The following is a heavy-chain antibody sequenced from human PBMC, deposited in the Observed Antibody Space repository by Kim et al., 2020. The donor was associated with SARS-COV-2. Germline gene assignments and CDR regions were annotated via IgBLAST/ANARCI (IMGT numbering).Heavy chain of an antibody. V-gene: IGHV3-7*05. CDR1: GFSFNDYW. CDR2: IKQDGSEK. CDR3: TRALAGSGRGFDP. D-gene: IGHD3-10*01. Sequence: GESLRLSCAACGFSFNDYWITWIRQAPGKGLEWVAGIKQDGSEKLYADSVKGRFTISRDNAKTSLYLQMNSLRVEDMALDYCTRALAGSGRGFDPGGQ. J-gene: IGHJ5*02.